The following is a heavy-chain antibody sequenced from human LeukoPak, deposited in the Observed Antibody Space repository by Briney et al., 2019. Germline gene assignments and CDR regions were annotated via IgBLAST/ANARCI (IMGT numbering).Heavy chain of an antibody. CDR3: AKIGVIGLWYFDY. Sequence: GRSLRLSCVASGFTFNNYGMHWVRQAPGKGLEWVAMIWYDGSNKYYADSVRGRFTISRDNSKNSLYLQMYSLRPEDTAIYYCAKIGVIGLWYFDYWGQGSLVTVSS. CDR2: IWYDGSNK. D-gene: IGHD2-21*01. CDR1: GFTFNNYG. J-gene: IGHJ4*02. V-gene: IGHV3-33*06.